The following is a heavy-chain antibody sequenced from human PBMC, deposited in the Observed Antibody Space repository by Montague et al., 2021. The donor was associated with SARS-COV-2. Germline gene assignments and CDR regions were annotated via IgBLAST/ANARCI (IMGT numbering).Heavy chain of an antibody. Sequence: SETLSLTCAVHGGSFSTYSWNWIRQPPGKGLEWIGEIHHGGSTNYNPSLKSRVTISADTSKNQFSLKLTSVAAADTAVYYCARLGDGVVPSPILGVGPYSSSSYLDFWGNGTPVTVSS. CDR2: IHHGGST. CDR1: GGSFSTYS. CDR3: ARLGDGVVPSPILGVGPYSSSSYLDF. J-gene: IGHJ6*03. V-gene: IGHV4-34*01. D-gene: IGHD3-10*01.